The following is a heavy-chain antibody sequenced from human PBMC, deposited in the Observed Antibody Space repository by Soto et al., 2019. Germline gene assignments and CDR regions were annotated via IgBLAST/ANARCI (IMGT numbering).Heavy chain of an antibody. J-gene: IGHJ4*02. CDR2: ISYDGSNK. CDR3: AKDQHYGSGSDSFDY. D-gene: IGHD3-10*01. Sequence: QVQLVESGGGVVQPGRSLRLSCAASGFTFSSYGMHWVRQAPGKGLEWVAVISYDGSNKYYADSVKGRFTISRDNSKNTLYLQMNSLRAEDTAVYYCAKDQHYGSGSDSFDYWGQGTLITVSS. CDR1: GFTFSSYG. V-gene: IGHV3-30*18.